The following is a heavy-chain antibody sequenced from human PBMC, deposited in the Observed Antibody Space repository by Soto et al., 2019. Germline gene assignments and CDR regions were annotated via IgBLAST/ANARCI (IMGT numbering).Heavy chain of an antibody. CDR2: ISSYNAKT. CDR3: ATGGGQRYGEFDF. Sequence: QVQLVQSGAEVKKPGASVKVSCKASGDTVTGYGVTWVRQAPGQGLEWMGWISSYNAKTRYAQKFQGRVSMTTDTSTNTVNMELRSLTSDDTAVYYWATGGGQRYGEFDFWGQGTLVIVSA. J-gene: IGHJ4*02. CDR1: GDTVTGYG. V-gene: IGHV1-18*01. D-gene: IGHD1-26*01.